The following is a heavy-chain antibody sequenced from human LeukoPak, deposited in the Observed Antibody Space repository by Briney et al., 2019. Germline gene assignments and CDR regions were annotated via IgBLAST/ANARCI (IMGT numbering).Heavy chain of an antibody. CDR3: ASRYYDILTGHDAFDI. V-gene: IGHV5-51*01. Sequence: GESLKISCKGSGYSITSYWIGWVRQMPGKGLEWMGIIYPGDSDTRYDPSFQGQVTISADKSISTAYLQWSSLKDSVTVMYYCASRYYDILTGHDAFDIWGQGTMVTVSS. D-gene: IGHD3-9*01. CDR2: IYPGDSDT. J-gene: IGHJ3*02. CDR1: GYSITSYW.